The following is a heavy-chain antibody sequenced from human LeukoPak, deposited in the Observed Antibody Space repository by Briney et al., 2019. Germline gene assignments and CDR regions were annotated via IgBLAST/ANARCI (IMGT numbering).Heavy chain of an antibody. J-gene: IGHJ6*02. CDR2: ISYDGSNK. V-gene: IGHV3-30*18. CDR1: GFTFSSYG. D-gene: IGHD5/OR15-5a*01. CDR3: AKVGRASVYYYGMDV. Sequence: PGGSLRLSCAASGFTFSSYGMHWIRQAPGKGLGWVAVISYDGSNKYYADSVKGRFTISRDNSKNTLYLQMNSLRAEDTAVYYCAKVGRASVYYYGMDVWGQGTTVTVSS.